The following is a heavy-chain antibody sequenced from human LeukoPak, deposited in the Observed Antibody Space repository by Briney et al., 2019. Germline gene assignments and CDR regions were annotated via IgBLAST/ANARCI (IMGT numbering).Heavy chain of an antibody. D-gene: IGHD2-15*01. J-gene: IGHJ4*02. Sequence: SVKVSCKASGGTFSRYGISWMRQARGPGLEWMGGIITLFGTANYAQKLKGRVTITADESTGTAYMELSSLRSEDTAVYYCATDHVPEGGWKSFDNWGQGTLVTVSS. V-gene: IGHV1-69*01. CDR3: ATDHVPEGGWKSFDN. CDR2: IITLFGTA. CDR1: GGTFSRYG.